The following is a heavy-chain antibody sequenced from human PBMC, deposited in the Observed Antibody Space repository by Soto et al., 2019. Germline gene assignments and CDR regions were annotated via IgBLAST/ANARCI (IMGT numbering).Heavy chain of an antibody. Sequence: QVQLQQWGAGLLKPSETLSLTCAVYGGSFSGYYWSWIRQPPGKGLEWIGEINHSGSTNYNPSLKGRVTISAATSKNQFSLKLSSVTAADTAVYYCARRYYYGSGGTATFDPWGQGTLVTVSS. V-gene: IGHV4-34*01. D-gene: IGHD3-10*01. J-gene: IGHJ5*02. CDR2: INHSGST. CDR3: ARRYYYGSGGTATFDP. CDR1: GGSFSGYY.